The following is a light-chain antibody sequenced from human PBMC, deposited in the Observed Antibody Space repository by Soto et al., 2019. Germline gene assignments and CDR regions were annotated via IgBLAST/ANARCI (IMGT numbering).Light chain of an antibody. J-gene: IGLJ1*01. CDR1: SSDGDDYKD. CDR3: GSYTSTTTV. CDR2: EVT. Sequence: QSALTQPASVSGSPGQSITISCTGISSDGDDYKDVSWYQQHPGKAPKLMIYEVTYRPSGVSNHFSGSKSGNTASLTISGLQAEDEADYYCGSYTSTTTVFGTGTKVTVL. V-gene: IGLV2-14*01.